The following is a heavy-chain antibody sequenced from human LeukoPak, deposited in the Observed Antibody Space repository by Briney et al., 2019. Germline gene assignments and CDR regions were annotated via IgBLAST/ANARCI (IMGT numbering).Heavy chain of an antibody. CDR2: INHSGST. CDR1: GGSFSGYY. CDR3: ARASMQSLRGYSYGFDY. Sequence: PSETLSLTCAVYGGSFSGYYWSWIRQPPGKGLEWIGEINHSGSTNYNPSLKSRVTISVDTSKNQFSLKLSSVTAADTAVYYCARASMQSLRGYSYGFDYWGQGALVTVSS. J-gene: IGHJ4*02. V-gene: IGHV4-34*01. D-gene: IGHD5-18*01.